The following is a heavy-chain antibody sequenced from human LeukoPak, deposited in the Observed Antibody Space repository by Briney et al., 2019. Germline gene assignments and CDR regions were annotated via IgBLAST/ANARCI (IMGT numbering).Heavy chain of an antibody. V-gene: IGHV3-7*01. CDR3: ARYYYDSSGYYYIDY. J-gene: IGHJ4*02. CDR2: IKQDGREK. Sequence: GGSLRLSCAASGFTFSSYGMHWVRQAPGKGLEWVANIKQDGREKYYVDSVKGRFTISRDNAKNSLYLQMNSLRAEDTAVYYCARYYYDSSGYYYIDYWGQGTLVTVSS. D-gene: IGHD3-22*01. CDR1: GFTFSSYG.